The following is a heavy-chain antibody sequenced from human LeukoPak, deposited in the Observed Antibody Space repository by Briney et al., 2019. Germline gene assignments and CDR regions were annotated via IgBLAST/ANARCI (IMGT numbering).Heavy chain of an antibody. CDR3: ARGVSDQN. V-gene: IGHV4-34*01. CDR1: GGSFSGYY. J-gene: IGHJ4*02. Sequence: PSETLSLTCAVYGGSFSGYYWSWIRKSPGKGLEWIGEISHSGSTYYNPSPTSRVTISLDTSKNQFSLKLTSVTAADTAVYYCARGVSDQNWGQGTLVTVSS. CDR2: ISHSGST.